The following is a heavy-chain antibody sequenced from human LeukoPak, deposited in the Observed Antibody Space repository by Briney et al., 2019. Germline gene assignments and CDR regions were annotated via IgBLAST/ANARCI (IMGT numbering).Heavy chain of an antibody. D-gene: IGHD3-9*01. CDR1: GFTFSSYW. J-gene: IGHJ4*02. V-gene: IGHV3-7*03. CDR3: ARVYDILTGYLYYFDY. CDR2: IKQDGSEK. Sequence: GGSLRLSCAASGFTFSSYWMSWVRQAPGKGPEWVANIKQDGSEKYYVDSVKGRFTISRDNAKNSLYLQMNSLRAEDTAVYYCARVYDILTGYLYYFDYWGQGTLVTVSS.